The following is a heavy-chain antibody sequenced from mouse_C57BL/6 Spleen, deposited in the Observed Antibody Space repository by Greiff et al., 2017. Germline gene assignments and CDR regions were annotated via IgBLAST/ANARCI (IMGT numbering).Heavy chain of an antibody. D-gene: IGHD2-5*01. V-gene: IGHV1-81*01. CDR1: GYTFTSYG. J-gene: IGHJ2*01. CDR2: IYPRSDNT. CDR3: ARSPFGYINYPNANLDY. Sequence: VQRVESGAELARPGASVKLSCKASGYTFTSYGISWVKQRTGQGLEWIGEIYPRSDNTYYNEKFKGKATLTADKSSSTAYMELRSLTSEDSAVYFCARSPFGYINYPNANLDYWGQGTTLTVSS.